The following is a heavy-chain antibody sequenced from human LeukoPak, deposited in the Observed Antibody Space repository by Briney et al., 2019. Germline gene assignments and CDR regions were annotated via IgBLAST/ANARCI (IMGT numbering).Heavy chain of an antibody. Sequence: ASVKVSCKASGYSFTDYHINWVRQAPGQGLEWMGWINPSRGDTRYAQKFQDRVTMTRDTPITTAFLDLSSLTSDDTAVYYCARGDYSNGYPYQIDPWGQGTLVTVSS. D-gene: IGHD3-3*01. CDR3: ARGDYSNGYPYQIDP. CDR1: GYSFTDYH. J-gene: IGHJ5*02. V-gene: IGHV1-2*02. CDR2: INPSRGDT.